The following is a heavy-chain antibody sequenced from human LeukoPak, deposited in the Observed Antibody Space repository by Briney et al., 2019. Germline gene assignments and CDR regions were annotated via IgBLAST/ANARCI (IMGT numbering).Heavy chain of an antibody. Sequence: PSENLSLTCAVYGGSFSGYYWSWIRQPPGKGLEWIGEINHSGSTNYNPSLKSRVTISVDTSKNQFSLKLSSVTAADTAVYYCARGRDYGGLFDYWGQGTLVTVSS. CDR3: ARGRDYGGLFDY. D-gene: IGHD4-23*01. CDR2: INHSGST. CDR1: GGSFSGYY. J-gene: IGHJ4*02. V-gene: IGHV4-34*01.